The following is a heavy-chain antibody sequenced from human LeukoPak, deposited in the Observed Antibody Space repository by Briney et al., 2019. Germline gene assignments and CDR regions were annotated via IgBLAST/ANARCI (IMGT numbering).Heavy chain of an antibody. CDR3: ARNPGYCSSTSCFTFDY. V-gene: IGHV5-51*01. CDR2: IYPGDSDT. CDR1: GYSFTSYW. D-gene: IGHD2-2*02. J-gene: IGHJ4*02. Sequence: GESLKISCKGSGYSFTSYWIGWVRQMPGKGLEWMGIIYPGDSDTRYSPSFQGQVTISADKSISTAYLQWSSLKASDTAMYYCARNPGYCSSTSCFTFDYWGQGTLVTVSS.